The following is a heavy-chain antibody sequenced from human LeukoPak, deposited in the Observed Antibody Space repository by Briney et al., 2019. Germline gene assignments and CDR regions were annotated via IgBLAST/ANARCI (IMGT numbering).Heavy chain of an antibody. D-gene: IGHD1-1*01. CDR3: ARDTTSGMDV. V-gene: IGHV3-66*01. CDR1: GFTFSSYA. CDR2: IYSGGST. J-gene: IGHJ6*02. Sequence: GGSLRLSCAASGFTFSSYAMSWVRQAPGKGLEWVSVIYSGGSTYYADSVKGRFTISRDNSKNTLYLQMNSLRAEDTAVYYCARDTTSGMDVWGQGTTVTVSS.